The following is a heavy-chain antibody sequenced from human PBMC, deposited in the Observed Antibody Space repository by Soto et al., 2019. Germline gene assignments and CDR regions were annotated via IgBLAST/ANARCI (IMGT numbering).Heavy chain of an antibody. J-gene: IGHJ4*02. Sequence: QVVLLQSGSEVKEPGSSVRVSCQISGSTFNNFAFSWVRQAPGHGPEWMGGIVVISNTVDYSQRFQDRVTITADTSTNTLDMELGSMTFEDTAVYYCARAIKRWEVHYYFDYWGQGTLVTVSS. CDR2: IVVISNTV. CDR3: ARAIKRWEVHYYFDY. D-gene: IGHD1-26*01. V-gene: IGHV1-69*06. CDR1: GSTFNNFA.